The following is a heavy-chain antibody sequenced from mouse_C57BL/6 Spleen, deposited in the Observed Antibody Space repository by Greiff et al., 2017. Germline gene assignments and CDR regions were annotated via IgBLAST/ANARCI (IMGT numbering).Heavy chain of an antibody. CDR1: GYTFTGYW. D-gene: IGHD1-1*01. J-gene: IGHJ2*01. CDR2: ILPGSGST. V-gene: IGHV1-9*01. CDR3: ARKALDYYGSHDY. Sequence: QVQLKESGAELMKPGASVKLSCKATGYTFTGYWIEWVKQRPGHGLAWIGEILPGSGSTNHNEKFKGKATFTADPSSNTAYMQRSSLTTYDSAIYYCARKALDYYGSHDYWGQGTTLAVSS.